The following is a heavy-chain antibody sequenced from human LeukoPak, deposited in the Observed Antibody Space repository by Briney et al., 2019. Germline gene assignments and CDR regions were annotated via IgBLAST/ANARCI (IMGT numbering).Heavy chain of an antibody. Sequence: QPGGSLRLSCAASGFTFSSYAMTWVRQAPGKGLEWVSAIRGSGGSTYYADSVKGRFTIYRDNSKNTLYLQMNSLRAEDTAVYYCAKDIVLVAAAHWYFDLWGRGTLVTVSS. D-gene: IGHD2-2*01. CDR3: AKDIVLVAAAHWYFDL. J-gene: IGHJ2*01. CDR2: IRGSGGST. V-gene: IGHV3-23*01. CDR1: GFTFSSYA.